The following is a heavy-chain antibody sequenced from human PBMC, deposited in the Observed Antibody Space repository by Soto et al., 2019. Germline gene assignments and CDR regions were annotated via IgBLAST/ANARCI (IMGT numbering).Heavy chain of an antibody. CDR2: ISAYNGNT. D-gene: IGHD3-16*02. CDR3: ARERYYDYVWGSYRYTAPDSFDY. CDR1: GYTFTSYG. V-gene: IGHV1-18*01. J-gene: IGHJ4*02. Sequence: ASVKVSCKASGYTFTSYGISWVRQAPGQGLEWMGWISAYNGNTNYAQKLQGRVTMTTDTSTSTAYVELRSLRSDDTAVYYCARERYYDYVWGSYRYTAPDSFDYWGQGTLVTVSS.